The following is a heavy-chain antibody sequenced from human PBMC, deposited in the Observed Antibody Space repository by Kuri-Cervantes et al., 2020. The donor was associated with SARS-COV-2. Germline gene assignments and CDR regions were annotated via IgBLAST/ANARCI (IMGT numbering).Heavy chain of an antibody. Sequence: GGSLRLSCAASGFTFSSYSMNWVRQAPGKGLEWVSSISSSSYIYYADSVKGRFTISRDNAKNSLYLQMNSLRAEDTAVYYCARDQCSSTSCYGTYYYYYYGMDVWGQGTTVTVSS. D-gene: IGHD2-2*01. J-gene: IGHJ6*02. CDR2: ISSSSYI. V-gene: IGHV3-21*01. CDR1: GFTFSSYS. CDR3: ARDQCSSTSCYGTYYYYYYGMDV.